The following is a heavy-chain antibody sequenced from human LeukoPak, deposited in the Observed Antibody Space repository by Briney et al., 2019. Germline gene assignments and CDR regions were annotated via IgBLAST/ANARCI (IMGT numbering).Heavy chain of an antibody. CDR3: ASIAVAGTVDY. CDR2: IYYSGST. CDR1: GGSISSYY. Sequence: SETLSLTCTVSGGSISSYYWSWIRQPPGKGLEWIGYIYYSGSTNYNPSLKSRVTISVDTSKNQFSLKLSSVTAADTAVYYCASIAVAGTVDYWGQGTLVTVSS. V-gene: IGHV4-59*08. J-gene: IGHJ4*02. D-gene: IGHD6-19*01.